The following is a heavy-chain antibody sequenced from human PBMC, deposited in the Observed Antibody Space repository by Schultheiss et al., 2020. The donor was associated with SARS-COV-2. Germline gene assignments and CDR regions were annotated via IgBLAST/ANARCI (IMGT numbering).Heavy chain of an antibody. J-gene: IGHJ6*02. D-gene: IGHD2-2*01. V-gene: IGHV1-18*04. CDR3: ARGEVPTAFYGMDV. Sequence: ASVKVSCKASGYTFTSYYMHWVRQAPGQGLEWMGWIYTYNGNTNYAQKFQGRVTMTTDTSTSTAYMELRSLRSDDTAVYYCARGEVPTAFYGMDVWGQGTTVTVSS. CDR2: IYTYNGNT. CDR1: GYTFTSYY.